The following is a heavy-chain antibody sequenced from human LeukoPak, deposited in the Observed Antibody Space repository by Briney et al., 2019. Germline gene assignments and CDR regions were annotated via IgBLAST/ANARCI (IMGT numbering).Heavy chain of an antibody. CDR2: IRYDGSNK. Sequence: PGGSLRLSCAASGFTFSSYGIHWVRQAPGKGLEWVAFIRYDGSNKYYADSVKGRFTISRDNSKNTLYLQMNSLRAEDTAVYYCAKNDYSSWYAYYFDYWGQGTLVTVSS. CDR3: AKNDYSSWYAYYFDY. CDR1: GFTFSSYG. D-gene: IGHD6-13*01. V-gene: IGHV3-30*02. J-gene: IGHJ4*02.